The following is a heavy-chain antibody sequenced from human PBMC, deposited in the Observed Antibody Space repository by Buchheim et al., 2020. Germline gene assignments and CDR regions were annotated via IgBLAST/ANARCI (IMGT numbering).Heavy chain of an antibody. CDR2: ISSSSSTI. CDR1: GFTFSSYS. Sequence: EVQLVESGGGLVQPGGSLRLSCAASGFTFSSYSMNWVRQAPGKGLEWVSYISSSSSTIYYADSVKGRFTISRDNAKNLLFLQMNGLRAEDTAVYYCATEPGSTSSGDYWGQGTL. CDR3: ATEPGSTSSGDY. V-gene: IGHV3-48*01. D-gene: IGHD6-6*01. J-gene: IGHJ4*02.